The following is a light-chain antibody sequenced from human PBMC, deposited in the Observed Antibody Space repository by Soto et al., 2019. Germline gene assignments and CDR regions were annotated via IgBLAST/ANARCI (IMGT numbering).Light chain of an antibody. Sequence: EIVMKTSPTPPSVFSRERGNLSCRASQRGGSDLAGYQQKPGHAPSRLMNGTATKAASGPARFSGGGAWTEVTLTISSLQAEDFAVEYCQQYYGGPPVTFGGGTKVDI. J-gene: IGKJ4*01. CDR2: GTA. CDR3: QQYYGGPPVT. V-gene: IGKV3-15*01. CDR1: QRGGSD.